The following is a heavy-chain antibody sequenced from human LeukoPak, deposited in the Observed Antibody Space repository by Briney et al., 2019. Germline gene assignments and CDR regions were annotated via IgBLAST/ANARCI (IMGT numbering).Heavy chain of an antibody. CDR3: ARDGLKTMVRGKIHYYYMDV. J-gene: IGHJ6*03. CDR2: IYTSGST. Sequence: SETLSLTCTVSGGSISSGSYYWSWIRQPAGKGLEWIGRIYTSGSTHYNPSLKSRVTISVDTSKNQFSLKLSSVTATDTAVYYCARDGLKTMVRGKIHYYYMDVWGKGTTVTISS. D-gene: IGHD3-10*01. V-gene: IGHV4-61*02. CDR1: GGSISSGSYY.